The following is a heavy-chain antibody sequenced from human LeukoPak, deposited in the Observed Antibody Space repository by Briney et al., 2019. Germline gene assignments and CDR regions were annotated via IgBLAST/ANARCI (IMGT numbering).Heavy chain of an antibody. Sequence: GESLKISCKGSGYSFTSYWISWVRQMPGKGLEWMGRIDPSDSYTNYSPSFQGHVTISADKSISTAYLQWSSLKAPDTAMYYCARCGGYCSGGGPNWFDPWGQGTLVTVSS. V-gene: IGHV5-10-1*01. D-gene: IGHD2-15*01. CDR1: GYSFTSYW. CDR2: IDPSDSYT. CDR3: ARCGGYCSGGGPNWFDP. J-gene: IGHJ5*02.